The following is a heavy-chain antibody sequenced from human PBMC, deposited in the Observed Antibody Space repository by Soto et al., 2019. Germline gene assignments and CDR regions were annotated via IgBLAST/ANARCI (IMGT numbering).Heavy chain of an antibody. CDR2: IDPSGGST. Sequence: QVQLVQSGAEVKKPGASMKVSCKASGYTFTSYYMHWVRQAPGQGLEWMGIIDPSGGSTSYAQKFQGRVTMTRDTSTSTVYMELSSLRSENTAVYYCVTSLGYCSGGSCYAGYGQKNYNYYQYMDVWGKGTTVTVSS. J-gene: IGHJ6*03. CDR3: VTSLGYCSGGSCYAGYGQKNYNYYQYMDV. CDR1: GYTFTSYY. V-gene: IGHV1-46*03. D-gene: IGHD2-15*01.